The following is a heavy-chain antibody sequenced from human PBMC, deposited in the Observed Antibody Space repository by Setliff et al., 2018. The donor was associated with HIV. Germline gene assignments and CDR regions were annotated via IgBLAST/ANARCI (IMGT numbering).Heavy chain of an antibody. CDR1: GYTFTSYA. CDR2: INAGNGNT. D-gene: IGHD4-17*01. Sequence: VASVKVSCKASGYTFTSYAMHWVRQAPGQRLEWMGWINAGNGNTNYAQKLQGRVTMTTDTSTSTAYMELRSLRSDDTAVYYCAREMEPPYTVTTFGIYQHWGQGTLVTVSS. V-gene: IGHV1-3*01. CDR3: AREMEPPYTVTTFGIYQH. J-gene: IGHJ1*01.